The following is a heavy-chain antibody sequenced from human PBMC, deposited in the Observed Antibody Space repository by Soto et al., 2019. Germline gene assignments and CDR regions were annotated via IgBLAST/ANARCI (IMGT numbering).Heavy chain of an antibody. V-gene: IGHV3-73*01. D-gene: IGHD6-6*01. CDR2: IRSKANSYAT. CDR3: TRLLEYSSSWRGYYGMDV. J-gene: IGHJ6*02. Sequence: GGSLRLSCAASGFTFSGSAMHWVRQASGKGLEWVGRIRSKANSYATAYAASVKGRFTISRDDSKNTAYLQMNSLKTEDTAVYYCTRLLEYSSSWRGYYGMDVWGQGTTVTVSS. CDR1: GFTFSGSA.